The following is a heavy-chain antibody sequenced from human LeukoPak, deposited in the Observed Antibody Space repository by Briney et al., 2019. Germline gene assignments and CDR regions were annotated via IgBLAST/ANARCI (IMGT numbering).Heavy chain of an antibody. V-gene: IGHV4-61*05. D-gene: IGHD6-19*01. CDR2: IYYSGRA. CDR1: GGSISSSSYY. Sequence: PSETLSLTCTVSGGSISSSSYYWSWIRQSPGKGLEWIGYIYYSGRANYNPSLKSRVTISVDTSKNQFSLKLSSVTAADTAVYYCARHVEQWLTPFDYWGQGTLVTVSS. CDR3: ARHVEQWLTPFDY. J-gene: IGHJ4*02.